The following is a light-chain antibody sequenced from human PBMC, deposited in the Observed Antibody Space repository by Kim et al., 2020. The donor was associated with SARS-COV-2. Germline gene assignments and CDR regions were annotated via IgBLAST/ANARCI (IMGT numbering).Light chain of an antibody. CDR1: QDIRND. V-gene: IGKV1-17*01. Sequence: GAVRGRVTITCRASQDIRNDLGWYQQNPGRAPKRLIYGASRLQSGVPSMFSGSGSWTEFTLTISSVQPEDFATYFCLQHSTYPITFGQGTRLEIK. CDR2: GAS. CDR3: LQHSTYPIT. J-gene: IGKJ5*01.